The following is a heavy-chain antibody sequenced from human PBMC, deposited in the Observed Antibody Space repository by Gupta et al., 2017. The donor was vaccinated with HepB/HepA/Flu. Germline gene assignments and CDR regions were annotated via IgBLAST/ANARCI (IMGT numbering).Heavy chain of an antibody. CDR2: ITGKGETT. J-gene: IGHJ4*02. CDR1: GFGFRNYA. CDR3: AKRELQWGRDAPPPFYFDY. Sequence: EVQLLESGGDVVQPGGSLRRSCAACGFGFRNYAMSWARQAPGKGLEWVAAITGKGETTFYADSVKGRFTISRDDAKNTVFLQMNSLGAADTAVYYCAKRELQWGRDAPPPFYFDYWGQGTLVTVSS. V-gene: IGHV3-23*01. D-gene: IGHD3-16*01.